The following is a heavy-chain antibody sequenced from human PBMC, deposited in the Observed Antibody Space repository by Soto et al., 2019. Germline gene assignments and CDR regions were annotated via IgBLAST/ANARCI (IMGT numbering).Heavy chain of an antibody. Sequence: ASVKVSCKASGYTFTSYGISWVRQAPGQGLEWMGWISAYNGNTNYAQKLQGRVTMTTDTSTSTAYMELRSLRSDDTAVYYCARDSGSGTYAYYYYGMDVWGQGTTVTVSS. J-gene: IGHJ6*02. CDR2: ISAYNGNT. CDR1: GYTFTSYG. D-gene: IGHD3-10*01. V-gene: IGHV1-18*01. CDR3: ARDSGSGTYAYYYYGMDV.